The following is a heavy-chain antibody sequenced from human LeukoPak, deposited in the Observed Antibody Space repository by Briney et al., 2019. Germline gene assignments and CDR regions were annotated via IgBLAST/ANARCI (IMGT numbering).Heavy chain of an antibody. CDR2: IYYSGST. D-gene: IGHD6-25*01. J-gene: IGHJ4*02. V-gene: IGHV4-59*12. CDR1: GGSISSYF. Sequence: SETLSLTCTVSGGSISSYFWSWIRQPPGKGLEWIGYIYYSGSTNYNPSLKSRVTMSVDTSKNQFSLQLNSVTPEDTAVYYCARGGHFEYWGQGTLVTVSS. CDR3: ARGGHFEY.